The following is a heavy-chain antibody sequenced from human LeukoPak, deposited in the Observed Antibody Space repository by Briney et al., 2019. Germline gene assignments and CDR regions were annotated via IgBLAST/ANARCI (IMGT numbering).Heavy chain of an antibody. Sequence: PSETLSLTCTVSGGSISSYYWNWIRQPPGKGLEWIGYIYYSGSTNYNPSLKSRVTISVDTSKNQFSLKLNSVTAADTAVYYCARGNYGSTWYYFDYWGQGTLVTVSS. CDR3: ARGNYGSTWYYFDY. V-gene: IGHV4-59*01. CDR2: IYYSGST. CDR1: GGSISSYY. D-gene: IGHD1-26*01. J-gene: IGHJ4*02.